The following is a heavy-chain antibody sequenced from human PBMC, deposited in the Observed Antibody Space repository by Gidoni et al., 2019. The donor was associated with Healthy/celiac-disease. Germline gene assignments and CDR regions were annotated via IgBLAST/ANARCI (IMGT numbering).Heavy chain of an antibody. D-gene: IGHD6-13*01. V-gene: IGHV3-30*18. Sequence: QVQLVESGGGVVQPGRSLRPSCAASGFTFSSYGMHWVRQAPGKGLEWVAVISYDGSNKYYADSVKGRFTISRDNSKNTLYLQMNSLRAEDTAVYYCAKEVRYSSSWRPFYYYGMDVWGQGTTVTVSS. CDR2: ISYDGSNK. CDR3: AKEVRYSSSWRPFYYYGMDV. J-gene: IGHJ6*02. CDR1: GFTFSSYG.